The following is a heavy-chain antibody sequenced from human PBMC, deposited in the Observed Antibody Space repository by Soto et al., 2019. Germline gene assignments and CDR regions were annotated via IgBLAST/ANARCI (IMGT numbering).Heavy chain of an antibody. D-gene: IGHD3-16*01. J-gene: IGHJ5*02. V-gene: IGHV1-18*01. CDR2: ISAYNGNT. CDR3: ARVRGDRWFDP. CDR1: GYTFSSYG. Sequence: APVKVSCKASGYTFSSYGISWGRQAPGQGLEWMGWISAYNGNTNYAQKLQGRVTMTTDTSTSTAYMELRSLRSDDTAVYYCARVRGDRWFDPWGQGTLLTVSS.